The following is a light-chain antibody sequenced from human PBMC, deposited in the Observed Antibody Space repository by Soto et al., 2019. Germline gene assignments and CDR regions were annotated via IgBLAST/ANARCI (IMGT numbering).Light chain of an antibody. Sequence: AIRMTQSPSSLSASTGDRGTITCRASQGISSFLAWYQQKPVKAPKLLIYAASIFQSGVPSRFRGSGPGTNFRLTFSDLQSEDCARYYCQQYDSYSPTLTLGQGTKVEVK. CDR1: QGISSF. CDR3: QQYDSYSPTLT. V-gene: IGKV1-8*01. CDR2: AAS. J-gene: IGKJ1*01.